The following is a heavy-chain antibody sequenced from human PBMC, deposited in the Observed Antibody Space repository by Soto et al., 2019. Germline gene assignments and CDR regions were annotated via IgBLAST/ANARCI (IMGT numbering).Heavy chain of an antibody. CDR3: ARRDTSGFLRYFDN. D-gene: IGHD3-3*01. V-gene: IGHV1-69*06. Sequence: QVQLVQSGAEVKKPGSSVKVSCKSSGGTFSSFINYPINWVRQAPGQGLEWMGGIVPNVGTVNYAHKFRGKVTITADKSTGTAYMELSSLRSEDTALYYCARRDTSGFLRYFDNWGQGTQVTVSS. CDR1: GGTFSSFINYP. J-gene: IGHJ4*02. CDR2: IVPNVGTV.